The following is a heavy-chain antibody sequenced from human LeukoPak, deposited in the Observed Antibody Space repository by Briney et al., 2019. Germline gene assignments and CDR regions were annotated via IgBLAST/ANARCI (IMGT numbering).Heavy chain of an antibody. CDR2: MNPNSGNT. CDR1: GYTFTTYD. V-gene: IGHV1-8*01. D-gene: IGHD3-10*01. J-gene: IGHJ4*02. Sequence: GASVKVSCKASGYTFTTYDINWVRQATGQGLEWMGWMNPNSGNTGYAQKFQGRVTMTRNTSMSTAYMELSSLRSVDTAVYYCARANYYGSGKKDLDYWGQGTLVTVSS. CDR3: ARANYYGSGKKDLDY.